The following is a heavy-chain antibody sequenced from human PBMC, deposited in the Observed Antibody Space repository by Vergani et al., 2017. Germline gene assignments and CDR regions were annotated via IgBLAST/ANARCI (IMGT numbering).Heavy chain of an antibody. V-gene: IGHV4-59*01. CDR1: GGSISSYY. Sequence: QVQLQESGPGLVKPSETLSLTCTVSGGSISSYYWGWIRQPPGKGLEWIGYIYYSGSTNYNPSLKSRVTISVDTSKNQFSLKLSSVTAADTAVYYCAREREYYYDSSGYGRDGMDVWGQGP. D-gene: IGHD3-22*01. J-gene: IGHJ6*02. CDR2: IYYSGST. CDR3: AREREYYYDSSGYGRDGMDV.